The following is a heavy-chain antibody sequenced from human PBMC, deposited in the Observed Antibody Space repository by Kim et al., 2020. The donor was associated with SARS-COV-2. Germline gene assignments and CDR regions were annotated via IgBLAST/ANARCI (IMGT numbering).Heavy chain of an antibody. CDR1: GFTFNTYA. D-gene: IGHD4-17*01. J-gene: IGHJ2*01. CDR3: AKDYGGYLTRYFDL. CDR2: ISNSGANT. Sequence: GGSLRLSCVASGFTFNTYAMSWVRQAPGKGLEWVAAISNSGANTYYEDSVKGRFSISRDNSKNTVHLQLNSLRPEDTALYYCAKDYGGYLTRYFDLWGRGTLVTVSS. V-gene: IGHV3-23*01.